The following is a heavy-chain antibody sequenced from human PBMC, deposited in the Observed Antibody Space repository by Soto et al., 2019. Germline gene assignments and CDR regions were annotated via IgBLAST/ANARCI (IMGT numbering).Heavy chain of an antibody. Sequence: EVQLLESGGGLVHPGESLTLFCAASGFTFNNYAMTWVRQAPGKGLEWVSTLTSGGTTHYGDTVKGRFTISRDNSKSTVYLQMNILRAEDTAVYYCARTDKFNSQSSGWAHRFDYWGQGTLVSVSS. J-gene: IGHJ4*02. CDR3: ARTDKFNSQSSGWAHRFDY. V-gene: IGHV3-23*01. CDR1: GFTFNNYA. CDR2: LTSGGTT. D-gene: IGHD6-19*01.